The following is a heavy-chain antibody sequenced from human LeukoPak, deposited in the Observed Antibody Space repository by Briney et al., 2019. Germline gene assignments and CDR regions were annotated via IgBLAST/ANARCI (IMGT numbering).Heavy chain of an antibody. D-gene: IGHD6-13*01. J-gene: IGHJ4*02. CDR1: GFTFSSYA. Sequence: TGGSLRLSCAASGFTFSSYAMSWVRQAPGKGLEWVSAISGSGGSTYYADSVKGRFTISRDNSKNTLYLQMNSLRAEDTAVYYCAKAGQQLGWYYFDYWGQGTLVTVSS. CDR3: AKAGQQLGWYYFDY. CDR2: ISGSGGST. V-gene: IGHV3-23*01.